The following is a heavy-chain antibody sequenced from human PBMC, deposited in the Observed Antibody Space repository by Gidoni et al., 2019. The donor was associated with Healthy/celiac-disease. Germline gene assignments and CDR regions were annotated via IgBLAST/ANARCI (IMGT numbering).Heavy chain of an antibody. CDR3: ASIAVAGIDY. J-gene: IGHJ4*02. V-gene: IGHV1-46*01. CDR1: GYNFTSYY. CDR2: INPSGGST. Sequence: QVQLVQSGAEVKKPGASVKVSCKASGYNFTSYYMHWVRQAPGQGLEWMGIINPSGGSTSYAQKFQGRVTMTRDTSTSTVYMELSSLRSEDTAVYYCASIAVAGIDYWGQGTLVTVSS. D-gene: IGHD6-19*01.